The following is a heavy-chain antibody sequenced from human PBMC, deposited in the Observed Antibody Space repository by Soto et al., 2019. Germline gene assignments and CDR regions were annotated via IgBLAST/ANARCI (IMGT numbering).Heavy chain of an antibody. J-gene: IGHJ6*02. CDR2: IYYSGST. CDR3: ARGSTVTDYYYYGMDV. CDR1: GGSISSYF. Sequence: SETLSLTCTVSGGSISSYFWSWIRQPPGKGLEWIGYIYYSGSTYYNPSLKSRVTISVDTSKNQFSLKLRSVTAADTAVYYCARGSTVTDYYYYGMDVWGQGTTVTVSS. D-gene: IGHD4-4*01. V-gene: IGHV4-59*01.